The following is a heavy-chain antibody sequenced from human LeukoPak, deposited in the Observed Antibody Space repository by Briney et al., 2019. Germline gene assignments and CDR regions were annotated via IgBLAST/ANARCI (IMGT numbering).Heavy chain of an antibody. J-gene: IGHJ6*02. Sequence: PGGSLRLSCTASGFTFGDHAMSWVRQAPGEGLEWVGFIRSKAYGGTTEYAASVKGRFTISRDDSKSIAYLQMNSLKTEDTAVYYCNRGPIQLWLYYGMDVWGQGTTVIVSS. CDR1: GFTFGDHA. D-gene: IGHD5-18*01. CDR3: NRGPIQLWLYYGMDV. CDR2: IRSKAYGGTT. V-gene: IGHV3-49*04.